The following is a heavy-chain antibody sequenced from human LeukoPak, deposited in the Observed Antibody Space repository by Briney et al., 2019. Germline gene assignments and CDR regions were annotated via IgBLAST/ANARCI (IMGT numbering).Heavy chain of an antibody. V-gene: IGHV4-34*01. CDR1: RGSFSGYY. J-gene: IGHJ4*02. Sequence: SETLSLTCAVYRGSFSGYYWSCIRQPPGKGLEWIGEINHSGSTNYNPSLKSRVTISVDTSKNQFSLKLSSVAAADTAVYYCARAVPRRIAAAGLSFDYWGQGTLVTVSS. CDR2: INHSGST. D-gene: IGHD6-13*01. CDR3: ARAVPRRIAAAGLSFDY.